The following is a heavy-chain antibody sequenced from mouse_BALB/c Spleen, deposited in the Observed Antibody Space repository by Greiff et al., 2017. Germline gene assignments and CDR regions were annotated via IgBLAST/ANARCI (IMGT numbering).Heavy chain of an antibody. V-gene: IGHV1-69*02. CDR3: ARRGANWDGGWFAY. CDR2: IDPSDSYT. D-gene: IGHD4-1*01. CDR1: GYTFTSYW. Sequence: QVQLQQPGAELVKPGASVKLSCKASGYTFTSYWMHWVKQRPGQGLEWIGEIDPSDSYTNYNQKFKGKATLTVDKSSSTAYMQLSSLTSEDSAVYYCARRGANWDGGWFAYWGQGTLVTVSA. J-gene: IGHJ3*01.